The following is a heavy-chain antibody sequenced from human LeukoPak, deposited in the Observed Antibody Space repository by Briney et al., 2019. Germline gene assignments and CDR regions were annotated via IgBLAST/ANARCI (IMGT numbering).Heavy chain of an antibody. CDR3: AGLAGDPLSYYYYGLDV. V-gene: IGHV3-11*06. D-gene: IGHD7-27*01. CDR2: ISSTSIYT. Sequence: GGSLRLSCAASGFTFSDFYMTWIRQAPGKGLEWVSYISSTSIYTKYADSLKGRFTISRDNAKNSLYLQMSSLRAEDTAVYYCAGLAGDPLSYYYYGLDVWGQGTTVTVSS. J-gene: IGHJ6*02. CDR1: GFTFSDFY.